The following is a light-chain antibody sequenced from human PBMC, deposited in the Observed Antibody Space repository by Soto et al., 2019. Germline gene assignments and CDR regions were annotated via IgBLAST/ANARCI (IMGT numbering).Light chain of an antibody. J-gene: IGKJ4*01. CDR1: QGISSF. V-gene: IGKV1-9*01. Sequence: DIQLTQSPSFLSASVGDRVTITCRASQGISSFLAWYQQKPGKAPNLLIYTASTLQSGVPSRFSGSGSGTEFTLTISSLQAEDFATYYCQQLNGYPLTFGGGTKLEIK. CDR2: TAS. CDR3: QQLNGYPLT.